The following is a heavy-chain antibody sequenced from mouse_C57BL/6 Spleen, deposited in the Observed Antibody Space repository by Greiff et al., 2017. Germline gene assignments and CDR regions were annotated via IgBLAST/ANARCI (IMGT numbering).Heavy chain of an antibody. V-gene: IGHV5-17*01. D-gene: IGHD2-4*01. CDR2: ISSGSSTI. Sequence: EVHLVESGGGLVKPGGSLKLSCAASGFTFSDYGMHWVRQAPEKGLEWVAYISSGSSTIYYADTVKGRFTISRDNAKNTLFLQMTSLRSEDTAMYYCARTYDYDWAWFAYWGQGTLVTVSA. J-gene: IGHJ3*01. CDR3: ARTYDYDWAWFAY. CDR1: GFTFSDYG.